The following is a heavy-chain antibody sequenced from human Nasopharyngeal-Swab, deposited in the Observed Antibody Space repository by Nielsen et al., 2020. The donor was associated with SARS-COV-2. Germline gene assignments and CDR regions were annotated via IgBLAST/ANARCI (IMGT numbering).Heavy chain of an antibody. CDR1: GGSFSGYY. J-gene: IGHJ4*02. Sequence: GSLRLSCAVYGGSFSGYYWGWIRQPPGKGLEWIGSIYYSGSTYYNPSLKSRVTISVDTSKNQFSPKLSSVTAADTAVYYCARHCLGYCALDYWGQGTLVTVSS. V-gene: IGHV4-39*01. D-gene: IGHD2-15*01. CDR3: ARHCLGYCALDY. CDR2: IYYSGST.